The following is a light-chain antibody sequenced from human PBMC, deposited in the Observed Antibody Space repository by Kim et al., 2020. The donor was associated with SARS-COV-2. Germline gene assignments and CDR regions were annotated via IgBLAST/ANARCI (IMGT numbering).Light chain of an antibody. V-gene: IGKV1-5*01. J-gene: IGKJ2*01. CDR1: QSMSSW. CDR3: QQYNSYSYT. Sequence: GDRVPITCRASQSMSSWLAWYQQEPGKAPKLLIYDASSLESGVPSRFSGSGSGTEFTLTISSLQPDDFATYYCQQYNSYSYTFGQGTKLEI. CDR2: DAS.